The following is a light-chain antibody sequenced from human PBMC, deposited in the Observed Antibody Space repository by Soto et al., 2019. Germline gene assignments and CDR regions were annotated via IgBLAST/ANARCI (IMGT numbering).Light chain of an antibody. J-gene: IGKJ4*01. CDR2: DAS. V-gene: IGKV3-20*01. CDR3: QQYNNWPPLT. CDR1: QSVSSNY. Sequence: EVILTQSPGTLSLSPGERATLSCRAIQSVSSNYLAWYQQKPGQAPRLLIYDASSRATGIPDKFIGSGSGSEFTLTISSLQSEDFAVYYCQQYNNWPPLTFGGGTKVDIK.